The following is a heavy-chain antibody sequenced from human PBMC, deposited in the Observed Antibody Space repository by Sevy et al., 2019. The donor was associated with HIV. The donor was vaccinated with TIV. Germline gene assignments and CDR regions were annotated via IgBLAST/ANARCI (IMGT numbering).Heavy chain of an antibody. CDR2: ISYDGSNK. J-gene: IGHJ4*02. CDR3: AKDPNKYSSGWYEGPDY. CDR1: GFTFSSYG. V-gene: IGHV3-30*18. Sequence: GGSLRLSCAASGFTFSSYGMHWVRQAPGKGLEWVAVISYDGSNKYYADSVKGRFTISRDNSKNRLYLQMNSLRAEDTVVYYCAKDPNKYSSGWYEGPDYWGQGTLVTVSS. D-gene: IGHD6-19*01.